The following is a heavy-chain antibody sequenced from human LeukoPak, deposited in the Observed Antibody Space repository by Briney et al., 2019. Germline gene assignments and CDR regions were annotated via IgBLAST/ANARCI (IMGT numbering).Heavy chain of an antibody. Sequence: RGSLRLSCAASEFTFSSYAMSWVRQAPGKGLEWVSAISGNGGNTNYADSVKGRFIISRDSSKNTLYPQMNSLRAEDTAVYYCAKRATPSWYLDYWGQGTLVTVSS. CDR2: ISGNGGNT. CDR3: AKRATPSWYLDY. V-gene: IGHV3-23*01. D-gene: IGHD1-26*01. CDR1: EFTFSSYA. J-gene: IGHJ4*02.